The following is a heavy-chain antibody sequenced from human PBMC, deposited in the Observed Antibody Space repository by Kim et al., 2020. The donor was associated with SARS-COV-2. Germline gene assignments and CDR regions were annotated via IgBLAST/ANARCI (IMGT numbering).Heavy chain of an antibody. CDR1: GFTFSSCA. Sequence: GGSLRLSCAASGFTFSSCAMHWVRQAPGKGLEWVACISYDGSNKNYADSVKGRFTISRDNSKNTLYLQMNSLRAEDTALYYCARAPWSRLRGLTYSYYGMDVWGQGTTVPVSS. D-gene: IGHD3-10*01. CDR2: ISYDGSNK. CDR3: ARAPWSRLRGLTYSYYGMDV. V-gene: IGHV3-30-3*01. J-gene: IGHJ6*02.